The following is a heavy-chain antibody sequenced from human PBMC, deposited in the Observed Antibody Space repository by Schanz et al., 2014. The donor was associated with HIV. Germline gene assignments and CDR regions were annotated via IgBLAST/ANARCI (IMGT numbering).Heavy chain of an antibody. Sequence: QVQLVESGGGVVQPGRSLRLSCAASGFTFSSYGMHWVRQAPGKGLEWVAVISYDGSNKCYADSVKGRFTISRDNSKNTLYLQMNSLRTEDTAVYYCARRDYGDYYYYYGMDVWGQGTTVTVSS. CDR2: ISYDGSNK. J-gene: IGHJ6*02. V-gene: IGHV3-30*03. D-gene: IGHD4-17*01. CDR3: ARRDYGDYYYYYGMDV. CDR1: GFTFSSYG.